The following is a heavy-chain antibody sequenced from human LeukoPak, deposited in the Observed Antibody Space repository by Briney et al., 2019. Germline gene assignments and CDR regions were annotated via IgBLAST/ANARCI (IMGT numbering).Heavy chain of an antibody. CDR1: GFTFSSYW. D-gene: IGHD1-26*01. J-gene: IGHJ4*02. Sequence: QAGGSLRLSCAASGFTFSSYWMSWVRQAPGKGLEWVSVIYSGGSTYYADSVKGRFTISRDNSKNTLYLQMNSLRAEDTAVYYCARGGGVGAANFDYWGQGTLVTVSS. CDR2: IYSGGST. CDR3: ARGGGVGAANFDY. V-gene: IGHV3-53*01.